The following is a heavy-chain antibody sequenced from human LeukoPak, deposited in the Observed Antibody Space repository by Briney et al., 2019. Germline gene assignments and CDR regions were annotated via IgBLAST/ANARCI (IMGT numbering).Heavy chain of an antibody. Sequence: SETLSLTCTVSGGSISSYYWNWIRQAPGKGLEWIGYIHYSGSTNHNSSLKSRVTLSVDTSRNQYSLKLSSVTAADTAVYYCARDGVAGGFDYWGQGTLVTVSS. D-gene: IGHD6-19*01. J-gene: IGHJ4*02. V-gene: IGHV4-59*01. CDR3: ARDGVAGGFDY. CDR2: IHYSGST. CDR1: GGSISSYY.